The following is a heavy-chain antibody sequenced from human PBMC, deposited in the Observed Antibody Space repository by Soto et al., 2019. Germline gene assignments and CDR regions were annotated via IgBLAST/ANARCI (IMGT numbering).Heavy chain of an antibody. CDR1: GYTFTSYD. J-gene: IGHJ6*02. Sequence: ASVKVSCKASGYTFTSYDINWVRQATVQGLEWMGWMNPNSGNTGYAQKFQGRVTMTRNTSISTAYMELSSLRSEDTAVYYCARVGDFWSGYYYGMDVWGQGTTVTVSS. CDR3: ARVGDFWSGYYYGMDV. CDR2: MNPNSGNT. D-gene: IGHD3-3*01. V-gene: IGHV1-8*01.